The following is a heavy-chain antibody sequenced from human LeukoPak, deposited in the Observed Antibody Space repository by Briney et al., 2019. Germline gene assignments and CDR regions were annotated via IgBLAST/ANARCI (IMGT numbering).Heavy chain of an antibody. CDR3: ARAFWSGYSYTAFDY. V-gene: IGHV1-24*01. CDR1: GYTLTELS. Sequence: ASVKVSCKVSGYTLTELSMHWVRQAPGKGLEWMGGFDPEDGETIYAQKFQGRVTITADESTSTAYMELSSLRSEDTAVYYCARAFWSGYSYTAFDYWGQGTLVTVSS. J-gene: IGHJ4*02. D-gene: IGHD3-3*01. CDR2: FDPEDGET.